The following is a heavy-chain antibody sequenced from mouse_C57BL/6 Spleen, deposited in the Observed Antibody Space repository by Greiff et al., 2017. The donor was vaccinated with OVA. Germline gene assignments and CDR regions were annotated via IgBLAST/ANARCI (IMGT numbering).Heavy chain of an antibody. D-gene: IGHD2-1*01. J-gene: IGHJ2*01. CDR3: ARGNLIYYGNSYYFDY. Sequence: QVQLQQSGAELMKPGASVKLSCKATGYTFTGYWIEWVKQRPGHGLEWIGEILPGSGSTNYNEKFKGKATFTADTSSNTAYMQLSSLTTEDSAIYYCARGNLIYYGNSYYFDYWGQGTTLTVSS. CDR1: GYTFTGYW. CDR2: ILPGSGST. V-gene: IGHV1-9*01.